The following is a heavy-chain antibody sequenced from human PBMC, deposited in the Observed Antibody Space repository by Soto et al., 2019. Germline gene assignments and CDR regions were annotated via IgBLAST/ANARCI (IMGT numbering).Heavy chain of an antibody. D-gene: IGHD4-17*01. V-gene: IGHV4-39*01. CDR3: ARSMTTVVTLDY. CDR1: GGYISSSRYY. Sequence: SLTQSLTYTVSGGYISSSRYYWCWIRQPPGKGLEWIGSIYYSGSTYYNPSLKSRVTISVDTSKNQFSLKLSSVTAADTAVYYCARSMTTVVTLDYWGQGTLVTVSP. CDR2: IYYSGST. J-gene: IGHJ4*02.